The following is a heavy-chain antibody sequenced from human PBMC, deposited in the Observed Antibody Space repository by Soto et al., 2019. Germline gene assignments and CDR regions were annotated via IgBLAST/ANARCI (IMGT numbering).Heavy chain of an antibody. Sequence: QVHLVQFGAEVRKPGSSVKVSCTASGGTFNTHTISWVRQAPGLGLEWMGRIIPMLGMSNSPHKFQGRVSITADKSTSTVYMALSRLTSDDTAVYYCATSHGSGSSHFDSWGQGTLVTVSS. D-gene: IGHD3-10*01. V-gene: IGHV1-69*02. CDR1: GGTFNTHT. CDR2: IIPMLGMS. J-gene: IGHJ4*02. CDR3: ATSHGSGSSHFDS.